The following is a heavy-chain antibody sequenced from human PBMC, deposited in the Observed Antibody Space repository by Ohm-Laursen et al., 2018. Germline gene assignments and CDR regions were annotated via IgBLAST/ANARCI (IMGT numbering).Heavy chain of an antibody. CDR1: GFTFSDYY. D-gene: IGHD1-1*01. Sequence: GSLRLSCSAPGFTFSDYYMSWIRQAPGKGLEWVSYISSSGSTIYYADSVKGRFTISRDNAKNSLYLQMNSLRAKDTAVYYCARSRPFYGMDVWGQGTTVTVSS. CDR3: ARSRPFYGMDV. CDR2: ISSSGSTI. J-gene: IGHJ6*02. V-gene: IGHV3-11*01.